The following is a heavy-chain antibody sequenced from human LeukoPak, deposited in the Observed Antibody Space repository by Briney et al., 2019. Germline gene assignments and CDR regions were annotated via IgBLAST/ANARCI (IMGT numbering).Heavy chain of an antibody. J-gene: IGHJ4*02. CDR2: INPNSGGT. CDR3: ARGGPDYYDSSGYYPLYYFDY. CDR1: GYTFTGYY. Sequence: ASVKVSCKASGYTFTGYYMHWVRQAPGQGLEWMGWINPNSGGTNYAQKFQGRVTMTRDTSISTAYMELSRLRSDDTAVYYCARGGPDYYDSSGYYPLYYFDYWGQGTLVTVSS. V-gene: IGHV1-2*02. D-gene: IGHD3-22*01.